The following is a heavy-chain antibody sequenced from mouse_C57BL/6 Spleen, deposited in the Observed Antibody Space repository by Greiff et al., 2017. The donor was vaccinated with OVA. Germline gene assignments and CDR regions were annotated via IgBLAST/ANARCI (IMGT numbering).Heavy chain of an antibody. CDR1: GYAFSSSW. Sequence: VQRVESGPELVKPGASVKISCKASGYAFSSSWMNWVKQRPGKGLEWIGRIYPGDGDTNYNGKFKGKATLTADKSSSTAYMQLSSLTSEDSAVYFCARSTTEAWFAYWGQGTLVTVSA. CDR2: IYPGDGDT. CDR3: ARSTTEAWFAY. V-gene: IGHV1-82*01. D-gene: IGHD1-1*01. J-gene: IGHJ3*01.